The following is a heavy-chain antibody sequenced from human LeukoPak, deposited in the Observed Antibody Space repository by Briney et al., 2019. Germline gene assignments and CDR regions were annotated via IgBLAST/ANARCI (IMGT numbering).Heavy chain of an antibody. CDR2: INHSGST. CDR3: AKLRGRRAYFDY. J-gene: IGHJ4*02. D-gene: IGHD1-7*01. Sequence: SETLSLTCAVYGGSFSGYYWSWIRQPPGKGLEWIGEINHSGSTNYNPSLKSRVTISVDTSKNQFSLKLSSVTAADTAVYYCAKLRGRRAYFDYWGQGTLVTVSS. V-gene: IGHV4-34*01. CDR1: GGSFSGYY.